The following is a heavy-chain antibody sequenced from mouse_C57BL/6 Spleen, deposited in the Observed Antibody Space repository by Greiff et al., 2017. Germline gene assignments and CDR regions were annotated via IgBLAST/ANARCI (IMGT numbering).Heavy chain of an antibody. CDR3: ARLETAEGYFDY. CDR1: GYTFTDYN. Sequence: VQLQQSGPELVKPGASVKMSCKASGYTFTDYNMHWVKQSHGKSLEWIGYINPNNGGTSYNQKFKGKATLTVNKSSSTAYMELRSLTSEDSAVYYCARLETAEGYFDYWGQGTTLTVSS. D-gene: IGHD3-2*01. V-gene: IGHV1-22*01. J-gene: IGHJ2*01. CDR2: INPNNGGT.